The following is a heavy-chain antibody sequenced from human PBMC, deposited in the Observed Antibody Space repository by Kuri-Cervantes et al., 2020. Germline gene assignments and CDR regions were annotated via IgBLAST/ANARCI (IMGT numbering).Heavy chain of an antibody. Sequence: GESLKISCAASGLTVSSNYMSWVRQAPGKGLEWVSIIYSGGSTYYADSVKDRFTISRDNSKNTLYLQMNSLRAEDTAVYYCAREVPRELGWDYWGQGTLVTVSS. D-gene: IGHD7-27*01. V-gene: IGHV3-53*01. CDR3: AREVPRELGWDY. CDR2: IYSGGST. CDR1: GLTVSSNY. J-gene: IGHJ4*02.